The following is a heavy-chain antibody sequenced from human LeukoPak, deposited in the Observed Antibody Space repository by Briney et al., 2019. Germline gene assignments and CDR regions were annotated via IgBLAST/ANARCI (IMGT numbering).Heavy chain of an antibody. D-gene: IGHD3-3*01. CDR2: IYYSGST. Sequence: SEILSLTCTVSGGSLSSYYWSWIRQPPGKGLEWIGYIYYSGSTNYNPSLKSRVTISVDTSKNQFSLKLSSVTAADTAVYYCASTPYDFWSGSGYYFDYWGQGTLVTVSS. CDR1: GGSLSSYY. CDR3: ASTPYDFWSGSGYYFDY. J-gene: IGHJ4*02. V-gene: IGHV4-59*01.